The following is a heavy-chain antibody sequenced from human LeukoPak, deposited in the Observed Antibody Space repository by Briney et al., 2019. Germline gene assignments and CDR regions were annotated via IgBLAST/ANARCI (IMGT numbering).Heavy chain of an antibody. D-gene: IGHD6-19*01. J-gene: IGHJ4*02. CDR3: ARHGDGVSSGWCPLDY. CDR1: GGSISNYY. CDR2: IYYSGSST. V-gene: IGHV4-59*08. Sequence: SETLSLTCTVSGGSISNYYWSWIRQPPGKGLEWIGYIYYSGSSTYYNPSLKSRVTISVDTSKNQFSLRLGSVTAANTALYYCARHGDGVSSGWCPLDYWGQGTLVTVSS.